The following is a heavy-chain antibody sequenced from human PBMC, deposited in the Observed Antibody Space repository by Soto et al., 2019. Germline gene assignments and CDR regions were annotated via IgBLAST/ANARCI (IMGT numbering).Heavy chain of an antibody. CDR1: GLTFSNYA. CDR3: GKDTYSSSWYF. V-gene: IGHV3-23*01. CDR2: ISESGGAT. Sequence: EVQLLESGGDLVQPGGSLRLSCAASGLTFSNYAMPWVRQAPGKGLEWVSSISESGGATYYADSVKGRFTISRDNSKNTLYLQMNGLRAEDTALYYCGKDTYSSSWYFWGQGTLVTVSS. J-gene: IGHJ4*02. D-gene: IGHD6-13*01.